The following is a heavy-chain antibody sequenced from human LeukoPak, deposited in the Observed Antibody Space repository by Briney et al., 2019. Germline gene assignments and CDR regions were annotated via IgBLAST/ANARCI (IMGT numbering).Heavy chain of an antibody. CDR1: GYTFTSYD. CDR2: INTNTGNP. D-gene: IGHD1-7*01. V-gene: IGHV7-4-1*02. Sequence: ASVKVSCKASGYTFTSYDINWVRQAPGQGLEWMGWINTNTGNPTYAQGFTGRFVFSLDTSVSTAYLQISSLKAEDTAVYYCARVLGLGNWNYGSRGKHYYYYYYMDVWGKGTTVTVSS. J-gene: IGHJ6*03. CDR3: ARVLGLGNWNYGSRGKHYYYYYYMDV.